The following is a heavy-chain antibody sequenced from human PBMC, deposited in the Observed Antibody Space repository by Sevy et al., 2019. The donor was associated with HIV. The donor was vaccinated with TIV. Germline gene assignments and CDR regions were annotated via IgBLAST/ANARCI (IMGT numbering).Heavy chain of an antibody. D-gene: IGHD3-16*02. CDR2: INTNTGNP. CDR3: ARDRVITFGVVIARRRGDAFDI. CDR1: GYTFTSYA. Sequence: ASVKVSCKASGYTFTSYAMNWVRQAPGQGLEWMGWINTNTGNPTYAQGFTGRFVFSLDTSVSTAYLQISSLKAEDTAVYYCARDRVITFGVVIARRRGDAFDIWGQGTMVTVSS. J-gene: IGHJ3*02. V-gene: IGHV7-4-1*02.